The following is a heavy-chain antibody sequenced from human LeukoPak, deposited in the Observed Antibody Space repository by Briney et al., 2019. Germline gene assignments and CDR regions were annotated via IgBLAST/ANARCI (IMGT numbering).Heavy chain of an antibody. J-gene: IGHJ4*02. V-gene: IGHV3-7*01. Sequence: GGSLRLSCAASGFTFSDHYMDWVRQAPGKGLEWVANIREDGTEIYYMDSVKGRFTISRDNAKKSLYLQMNSLRAEDTAVYYCARGVYSIDYWGQGTLVTVSS. CDR1: GFTFSDHY. CDR3: ARGVYSIDY. D-gene: IGHD2-15*01. CDR2: IREDGTEI.